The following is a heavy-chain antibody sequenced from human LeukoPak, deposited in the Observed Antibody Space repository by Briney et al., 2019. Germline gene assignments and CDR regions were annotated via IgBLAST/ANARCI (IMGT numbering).Heavy chain of an antibody. CDR2: INGDNGNT. CDR3: ARSSSGTYHY. V-gene: IGHV1-3*01. CDR1: GYNFSSYT. Sequence: ASVKVSSKTSGYNFSSYTMHWLRQAPGQRREWMGSINGDNGNTKYSEKFQDRVTFTRDTSASSAYMELSSLRSEDTAVYYCARSSSGTYHYWGQGTLVPVSS. D-gene: IGHD3-10*01. J-gene: IGHJ4*02.